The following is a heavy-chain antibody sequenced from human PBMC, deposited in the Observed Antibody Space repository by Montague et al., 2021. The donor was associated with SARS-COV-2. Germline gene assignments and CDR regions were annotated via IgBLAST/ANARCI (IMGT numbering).Heavy chain of an antibody. CDR3: ASFTMVRGAPGYGMDV. D-gene: IGHD3-10*01. CDR1: GFTFSDCY. CDR2: ISTRSTYT. Sequence: PLRLSCAASGFTFSDCYMTWIRQAPGKGLEWLSYISTRSTYTNYADSVKGRFTISRDDAKNSLYLQMNSLRAEDTAVYYCASFTMVRGAPGYGMDVWGQGTTVTVSS. V-gene: IGHV3-11*03. J-gene: IGHJ6*02.